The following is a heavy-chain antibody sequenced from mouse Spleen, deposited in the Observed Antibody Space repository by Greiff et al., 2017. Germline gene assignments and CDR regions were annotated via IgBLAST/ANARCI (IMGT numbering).Heavy chain of an antibody. Sequence: QVQLQQPGAELVKPGASVKMSCKASGYTFTSYWMHWVKQRPGQGLEWIGNINPSNGGTNYNEKFKSKATLTVDKSSSTAYMQLSSLTSEDSAVYYCAREGQLGYYAMDYWGQGTSVTVSS. CDR1: GYTFTSYW. CDR3: AREGQLGYYAMDY. J-gene: IGHJ4*01. CDR2: INPSNGGT. D-gene: IGHD3-2*01. V-gene: IGHV1-53*01.